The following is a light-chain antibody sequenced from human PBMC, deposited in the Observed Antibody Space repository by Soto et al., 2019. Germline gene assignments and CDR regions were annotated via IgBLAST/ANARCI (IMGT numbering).Light chain of an antibody. V-gene: IGLV2-14*01. J-gene: IGLJ3*02. CDR1: RSDVGGYNY. CDR3: SAYTSIRTWV. CDR2: EVS. Sequence: QSALTQPASVSGSPGQSITISCTGTRSDVGGYNYVSCYQHHPGKAPKVIIYEVSNRPAGVANRFSGSESGKTASLTSSRLQAEDEADYYCSAYTSIRTWVFGGGTKVTVL.